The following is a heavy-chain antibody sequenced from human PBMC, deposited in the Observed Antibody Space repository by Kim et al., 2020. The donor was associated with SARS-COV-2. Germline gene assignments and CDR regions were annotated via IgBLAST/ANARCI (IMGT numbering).Heavy chain of an antibody. CDR3: ARRIDSSSSAAFDI. CDR1: GGSISSYY. J-gene: IGHJ3*02. CDR2: IYYSGST. V-gene: IGHV4-59*13. Sequence: SETLSLTCTVSGGSISSYYWSWIRQPPGKGLEWIGYIYYSGSTNYNPSLTSRVTISVDTSKNQFSLKLSSVTAVDTAVYYCARRIDSSSSAAFDIWGQGT. D-gene: IGHD3-22*01.